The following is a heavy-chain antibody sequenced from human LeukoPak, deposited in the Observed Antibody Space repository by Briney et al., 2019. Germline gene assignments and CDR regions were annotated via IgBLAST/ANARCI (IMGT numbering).Heavy chain of an antibody. Sequence: GESLRLSCAASGFTVSTNYMSWVRQVPGKGLEWVSVLWSGGTTNYADSVKGRFTISRDNSKNTLYLQMNSLRAEDTAVYFCANLGTLRDGDYWGQGTLVTVSS. J-gene: IGHJ4*02. CDR1: GFTVSTNY. CDR3: ANLGTLRDGDY. D-gene: IGHD2-15*01. V-gene: IGHV3-66*01. CDR2: LWSGGTT.